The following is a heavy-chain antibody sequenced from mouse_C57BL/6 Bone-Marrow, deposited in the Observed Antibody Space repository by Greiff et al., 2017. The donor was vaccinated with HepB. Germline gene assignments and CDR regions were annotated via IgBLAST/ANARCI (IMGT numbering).Heavy chain of an antibody. CDR1: GFTFSDYG. V-gene: IGHV5-15*04. CDR2: ISNLAYSI. Sequence: DVKLVESGGGLVQPGGSLKLSCAASGFTFSDYGMAWVRQAPRKGPEWVAFISNLAYSIYYADTVTGRFTISRENAKNTLYLEMSSLRSEDTAMYYCARRDLYDGYDLDYWGQGTTLTVSS. CDR3: ARRDLYDGYDLDY. J-gene: IGHJ2*01. D-gene: IGHD2-3*01.